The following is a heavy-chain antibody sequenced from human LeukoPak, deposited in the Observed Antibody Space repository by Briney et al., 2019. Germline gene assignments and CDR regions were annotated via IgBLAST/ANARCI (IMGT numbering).Heavy chain of an antibody. CDR3: ARGGSTGVRFDY. V-gene: IGHV3-21*01. Sequence: PGGSLRLSCAASGFTFSSYSMNWVRQAPGKGLEWVSSISSSSSYIYYADSVKGRFTISRDNAKNLLYLQMNSLRAEDTAVYYCARGGSTGVRFDYWGQGTLVTVSS. CDR2: ISSSSSYI. CDR1: GFTFSSYS. D-gene: IGHD2-8*02. J-gene: IGHJ4*02.